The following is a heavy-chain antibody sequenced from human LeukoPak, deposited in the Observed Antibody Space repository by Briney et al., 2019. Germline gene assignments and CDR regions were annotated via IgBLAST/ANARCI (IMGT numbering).Heavy chain of an antibody. J-gene: IGHJ4*02. Sequence: SETLSLTCAVSGYSISSGYYWGWIRQPPGKGPEWIGSIYHSGSTYYNPSLKSRVTISVDTSKNQFSLKLSSVTAADTAVYYCARLGGYSYGRIDYWGQGTLVTVSS. V-gene: IGHV4-38-2*01. CDR3: ARLGGYSYGRIDY. D-gene: IGHD5-18*01. CDR1: GYSISSGYY. CDR2: IYHSGST.